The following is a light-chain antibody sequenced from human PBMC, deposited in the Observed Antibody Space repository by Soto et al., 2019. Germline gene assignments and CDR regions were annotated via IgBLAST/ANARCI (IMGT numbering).Light chain of an antibody. CDR1: QSVGSN. V-gene: IGKV3-15*01. CDR3: QQYNNWPPVYT. J-gene: IGKJ2*01. Sequence: EIVMTQSPVTLSVSPGERATLSCRASQSVGSNLAWYQQKPGQAPRLLIYGASTRATGIPARFSGSGSGTELTLTISSLQSEDFAVYYCQQYNNWPPVYTFGQGTKLEIK. CDR2: GAS.